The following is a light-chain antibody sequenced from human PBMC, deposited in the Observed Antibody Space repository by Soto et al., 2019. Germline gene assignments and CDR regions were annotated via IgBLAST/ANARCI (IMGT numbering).Light chain of an antibody. CDR3: CSFAGGATFV. Sequence: QSVLTQPASVSGSPGQSITISCTGTNNDVGGYNLVSWYQQHPGKAPKLVIYEANKRPSGVSDRFSGSRSDNTASLTISALQVEDEAVYSCCSFAGGATFVFGGGTKVTVL. CDR2: EAN. CDR1: NNDVGGYNL. V-gene: IGLV2-23*02. J-gene: IGLJ3*02.